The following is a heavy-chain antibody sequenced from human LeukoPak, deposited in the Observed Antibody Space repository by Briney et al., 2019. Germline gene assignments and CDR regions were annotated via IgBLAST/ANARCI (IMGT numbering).Heavy chain of an antibody. CDR1: GGSVSSGSYY. D-gene: IGHD1-26*01. CDR2: IYYSGST. J-gene: IGHJ3*02. CDR3: ARVHAKWGAFDI. Sequence: SETLSLTCTVSGGSVSSGSYYWSWIRQPPGKGLEWIGYIYYSGSTNYNPSLKSRVTISVDTSKNQFSLKLSSVTAADTAVYYCARVHAKWGAFDIWGQGTMVTVSS. V-gene: IGHV4-61*01.